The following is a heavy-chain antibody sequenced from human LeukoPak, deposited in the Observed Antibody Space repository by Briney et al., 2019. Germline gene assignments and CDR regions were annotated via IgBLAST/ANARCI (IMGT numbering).Heavy chain of an antibody. J-gene: IGHJ4*02. CDR2: IYHSGST. V-gene: IGHV4-4*02. D-gene: IGHD4-17*01. CDR3: ARVRDGDYPDY. Sequence: PSETLSLTCAVSGGSISSSNWWSWVRQPPGKGLEWIGEIYHSGSTNYNPSLKSRVTISVDTSKNQFSLKLSSVTAADTAVYYCARVRDGDYPDYWGQGTLVTVSS. CDR1: GGSISSSNW.